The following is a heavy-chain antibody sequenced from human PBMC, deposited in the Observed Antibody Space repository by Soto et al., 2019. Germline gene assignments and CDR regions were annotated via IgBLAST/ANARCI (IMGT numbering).Heavy chain of an antibody. CDR3: AGGPGGLAEYFQY. V-gene: IGHV4-31*03. Sequence: QVQLQESGPGLVKPSQTLSLTCTVSGASFGSGGYFWSWIRQDPGKGLEWLGYIFFSGRNYYNPSVEGRATISADTSKRQFSLTLRSVTAADTAIYYCAGGPGGLAEYFQYWGQG. CDR2: IFFSGRN. D-gene: IGHD3-10*01. CDR1: GASFGSGGYF. J-gene: IGHJ1*01.